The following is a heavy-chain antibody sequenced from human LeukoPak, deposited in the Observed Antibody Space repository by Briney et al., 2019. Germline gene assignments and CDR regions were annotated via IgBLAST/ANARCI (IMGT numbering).Heavy chain of an antibody. D-gene: IGHD5-24*01. V-gene: IGHV4-34*01. CDR2: IDHRGDI. J-gene: IGHJ4*03. Sequence: PSETLSLTCAVYGGSFSRYYWSWIRQSPGKGLEWIAEIDHRGDINYNPSVKSRVTISVDTSKNQFSPKVRSLSAADTAVYYCARGATISETGYFDFWGQETLVTVSS. CDR3: ARGATISETGYFDF. CDR1: GGSFSRYY.